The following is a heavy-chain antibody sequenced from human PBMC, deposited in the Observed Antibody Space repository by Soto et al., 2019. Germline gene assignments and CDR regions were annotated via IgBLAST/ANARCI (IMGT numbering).Heavy chain of an antibody. V-gene: IGHV4-39*07. Sequence: SETLSLTCTVSGGSISSSSYYWGWIRQPPGKGLEWIGSIYYSGRTYYNPSLKSRVTMSLDTSKNQFSLKLTSVTAVDTAVYYCARNMDTWSSLPFDIWGQGTMVTVSS. CDR1: GGSISSSSYY. J-gene: IGHJ3*02. CDR2: IYYSGRT. CDR3: ARNMDTWSSLPFDI. D-gene: IGHD2-8*02.